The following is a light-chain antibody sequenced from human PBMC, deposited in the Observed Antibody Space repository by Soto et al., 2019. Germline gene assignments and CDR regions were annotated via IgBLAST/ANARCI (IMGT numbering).Light chain of an antibody. CDR3: CSYTTRTTYV. CDR2: DVT. V-gene: IGLV2-18*02. CDR1: SSDVGSYNR. Sequence: QSVLTQPASVSGSPGQSITVSCTGTSSDVGSYNRVSWYQQPPGTAPKLIIYDVTNRPFGVPDRFFGSKSGNTASLTISGLQAEDEADYYCCSYTTRTTYVFGTGTKVTVL. J-gene: IGLJ1*01.